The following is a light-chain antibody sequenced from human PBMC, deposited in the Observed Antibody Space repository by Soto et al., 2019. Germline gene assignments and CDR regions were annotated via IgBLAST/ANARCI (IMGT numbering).Light chain of an antibody. CDR1: QGISSY. Sequence: IKLTQSPSALSASVGDRVTITCRASQGISSYLAWFQQKPGKAPKLLIYAASSLQSGVPSRFSGSGSGTDFTLTISSLQPEDFATYYCQQHGQWPITFGQGTRLETK. J-gene: IGKJ5*01. CDR3: QQHGQWPIT. CDR2: AAS. V-gene: IGKV1-16*01.